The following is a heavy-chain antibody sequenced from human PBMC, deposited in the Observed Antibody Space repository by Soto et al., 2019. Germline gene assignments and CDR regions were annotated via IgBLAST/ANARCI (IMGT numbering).Heavy chain of an antibody. CDR3: ARDTYYDSSGYYPIFDY. D-gene: IGHD3-22*01. CDR1: GYTFTSYG. J-gene: IGHJ4*02. Sequence: GASVKVSCKASGYTFTSYGISWVRQAPGQGLEWMGWISAYNGNTHYAQKLQGRVTMTTDTSTSTAYMELRSLRSDDTAVYYCARDTYYDSSGYYPIFDYWGQGTLVTVSS. CDR2: ISAYNGNT. V-gene: IGHV1-18*01.